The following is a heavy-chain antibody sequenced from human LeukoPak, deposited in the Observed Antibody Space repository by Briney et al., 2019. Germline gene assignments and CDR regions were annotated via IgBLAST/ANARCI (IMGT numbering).Heavy chain of an antibody. Sequence: HPGGSLRLSCAASGITFSSRWMHWVRQAPGEGLVWVSRISGDGIYTSYADSVRGRFTISRDNAKNTLYLQVNSVTTADTAVYYCARDPHGASWDSYPSGGPHDAFDIWGQGTMVTVSS. CDR2: ISGDGIYT. J-gene: IGHJ3*02. D-gene: IGHD3-10*01. CDR1: GITFSSRW. CDR3: ARDPHGASWDSYPSGGPHDAFDI. V-gene: IGHV3-74*01.